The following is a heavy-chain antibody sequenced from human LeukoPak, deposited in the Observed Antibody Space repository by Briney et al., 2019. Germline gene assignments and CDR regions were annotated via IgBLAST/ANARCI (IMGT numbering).Heavy chain of an antibody. CDR1: GFTFSSYG. Sequence: GGSLRLSCAASGFTFSSYGMHWVRQAPGKGLEWVAVIWYDGSNKYYADSVKGRFTISRDNSKNTLYLQMNSLRAEDTAVYYCARDPTTVTTLGFIDYWGQGTLVTVSS. D-gene: IGHD4-17*01. V-gene: IGHV3-33*01. J-gene: IGHJ4*02. CDR2: IWYDGSNK. CDR3: ARDPTTVTTLGFIDY.